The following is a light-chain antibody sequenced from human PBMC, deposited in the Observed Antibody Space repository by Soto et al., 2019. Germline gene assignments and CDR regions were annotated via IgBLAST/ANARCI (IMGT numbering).Light chain of an antibody. Sequence: DIVLTQSPLSLPVTLGQPASLSCRSSESLLHSGGNTYLSWLHQRPGQPPRLLIYQISERLSGVPDRFSGSVAGTNFTLRISRVEAEDVGILFCMQSSQLRTFGQGTKVEIK. CDR2: QIS. CDR1: ESLLHSGGNTY. CDR3: MQSSQLRT. J-gene: IGKJ1*01. V-gene: IGKV2-24*01.